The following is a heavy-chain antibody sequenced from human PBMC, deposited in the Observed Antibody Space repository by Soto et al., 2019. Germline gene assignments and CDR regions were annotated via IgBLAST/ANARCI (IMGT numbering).Heavy chain of an antibody. Sequence: EVQLVQSGAEVKKPGESLRISCKGSGYSFTSYWISWVRQMPGKGLEWMGRIDPSDSYTNYSPSFQGHVTISADKSISTAYLQWSSLKASDTAMYYCARHGVVVVPAALSYGMDVWGQGTTVTVSS. CDR2: IDPSDSYT. V-gene: IGHV5-10-1*03. J-gene: IGHJ6*02. D-gene: IGHD2-2*01. CDR1: GYSFTSYW. CDR3: ARHGVVVVPAALSYGMDV.